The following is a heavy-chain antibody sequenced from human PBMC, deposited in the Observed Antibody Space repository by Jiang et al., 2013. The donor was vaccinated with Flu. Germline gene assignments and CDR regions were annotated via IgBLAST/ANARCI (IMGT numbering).Heavy chain of an antibody. CDR1: GGSFSGYY. J-gene: IGHJ4*02. D-gene: IGHD6-13*01. CDR3: ARSGYSVESSLAY. V-gene: IGHV4-34*01. CDR2: INHSGST. Sequence: SLTCAVYGGSFSGYYWSWIRQPPGKGVEWIGEINHSGSTNYNPSLKSRVTISVDTSKNQFSLKLSSVTAADTAVYYCARSGYSVESSLAYWGQGTLVTVSS.